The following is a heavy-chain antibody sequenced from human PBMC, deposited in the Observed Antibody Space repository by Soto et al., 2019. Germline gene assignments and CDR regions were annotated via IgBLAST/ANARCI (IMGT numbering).Heavy chain of an antibody. Sequence: SETQSLHCTFSGGSPRSALYSLHWLLPPPGKGLEWIGYIYHSGSTYYNPSLKSRVTISVDRSKNQFSLKLSSVTAADTAVYDCAREPYSGYDNWFDPWGQGNLVSV. V-gene: IGHV4-30-2*01. CDR1: GGSPRSALYS. D-gene: IGHD5-12*01. J-gene: IGHJ5*02. CDR3: AREPYSGYDNWFDP. CDR2: IYHSGST.